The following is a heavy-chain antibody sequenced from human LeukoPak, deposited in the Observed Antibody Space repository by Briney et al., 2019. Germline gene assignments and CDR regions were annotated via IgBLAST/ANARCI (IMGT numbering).Heavy chain of an antibody. CDR3: ARRLGLRWDLQAFDI. CDR1: GYTFSSYD. J-gene: IGHJ3*02. Sequence: ASVKVSCKASGYTFSSYDINWVRQATGQGLEWMGWMNPNSGNTGYTQKFQGRVTITRNTFISTAYMELSSLTSEDTAVYYCARRLGLRWDLQAFDIWGQGTMVTVSS. V-gene: IGHV1-8*03. D-gene: IGHD4-23*01. CDR2: MNPNSGNT.